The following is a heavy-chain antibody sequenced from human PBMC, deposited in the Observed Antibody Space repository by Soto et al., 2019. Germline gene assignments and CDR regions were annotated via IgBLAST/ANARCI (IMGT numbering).Heavy chain of an antibody. J-gene: IGHJ4*02. CDR2: INWSGGST. Sequence: EVQLVESGGGVVRPGGSLRLSCAASGFTFDDYGMSWVRQVPGKGLEWISGINWSGGSTAYADSAKGRFSISRDNAKDSLFLQMSSLRAEDTALYYCARDWTYSGSYFGNWGQGTLVSVSS. D-gene: IGHD1-26*01. V-gene: IGHV3-20*04. CDR3: ARDWTYSGSYFGN. CDR1: GFTFDDYG.